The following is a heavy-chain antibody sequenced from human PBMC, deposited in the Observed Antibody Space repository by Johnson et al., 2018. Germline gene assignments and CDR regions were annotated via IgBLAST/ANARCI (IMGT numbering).Heavy chain of an antibody. Sequence: VQLVESGGGLVQPGGSLRLSCAASGFTFSTYWIHWVRQAPGKGLVWVSRIIGDGSTTNYADSVKGRFPVPRDNAKNTLYLQMNSLRAVDTALYYCARASGGPCDIWGQGTMVTVSS. D-gene: IGHD6-25*01. CDR1: GFTFSTYW. J-gene: IGHJ3*02. CDR2: IIGDGSTT. V-gene: IGHV3-74*02. CDR3: ARASGGPCDI.